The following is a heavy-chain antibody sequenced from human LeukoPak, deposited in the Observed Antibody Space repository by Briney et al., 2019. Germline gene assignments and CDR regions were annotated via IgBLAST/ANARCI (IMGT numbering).Heavy chain of an antibody. CDR3: ARVKFNIRSYGMDV. V-gene: IGHV3-48*04. Sequence: GGSLRLSCAASGFTFSSYAMSWVRQAPGKGLEWVSYISSSGSTIYYADSVKGRFTISRDNAKNSLYLQMNSLRAEDTAVYYCARVKFNIRSYGMDVWGQGTTVTVSS. CDR1: GFTFSSYA. CDR2: ISSSGSTI. J-gene: IGHJ6*02.